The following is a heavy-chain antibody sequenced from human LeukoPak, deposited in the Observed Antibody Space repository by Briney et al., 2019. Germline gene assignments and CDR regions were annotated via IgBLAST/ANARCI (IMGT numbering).Heavy chain of an antibody. CDR1: GFIFDDYA. J-gene: IGHJ5*02. CDR2: ITWGRDNL. D-gene: IGHD6-6*01. Sequence: GGSLRLSCAVSGFIFDDYAMHWVRQAPGKGLEWVSGITWGRDNLAYAASVKGRFTISRDNAKNSLYLQMNSLRAEDTAVYYCARDRGYSSSQVGFDPWGQGTLVTVSS. V-gene: IGHV3-9*01. CDR3: ARDRGYSSSQVGFDP.